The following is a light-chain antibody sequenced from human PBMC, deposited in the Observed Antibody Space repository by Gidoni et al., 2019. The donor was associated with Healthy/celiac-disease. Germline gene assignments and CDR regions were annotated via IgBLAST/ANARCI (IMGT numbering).Light chain of an antibody. CDR1: SSNIGAGYD. CDR3: QSYDSSLSALV. CDR2: ANS. V-gene: IGLV1-40*01. Sequence: QSVLTQPPSASGAPGQRVTISCTGSSSNIGAGYDVHWYQQLPGTAPKLLIYANSNRPSGVADRFSGSKSGTSASLAITGLQAEDEADYYCQSYDSSLSALVFGGGTKLTVL. J-gene: IGLJ2*01.